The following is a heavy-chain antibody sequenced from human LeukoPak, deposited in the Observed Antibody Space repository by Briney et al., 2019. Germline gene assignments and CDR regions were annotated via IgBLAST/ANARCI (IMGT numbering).Heavy chain of an antibody. Sequence: PSETLSLTCAVYGGSFSGYYWSWIRQPPGKGLEWIGEISHSGSTNYNPSLKSRVTISVDTSKNQFSLKLSSVTAADTAVYYCARMWLPLYYFDYWGQGTLVTVSS. V-gene: IGHV4-34*01. J-gene: IGHJ4*02. CDR2: ISHSGST. CDR1: GGSFSGYY. CDR3: ARMWLPLYYFDY. D-gene: IGHD6-19*01.